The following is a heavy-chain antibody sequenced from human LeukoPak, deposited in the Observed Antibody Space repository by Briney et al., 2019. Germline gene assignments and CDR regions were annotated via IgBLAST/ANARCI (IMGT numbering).Heavy chain of an antibody. CDR1: GFTFSSYA. CDR3: ARGKVYSSSWYPLDYYFDY. CDR2: ISYDGSNK. V-gene: IGHV3-30-3*01. J-gene: IGHJ4*02. Sequence: GGSLRLSCEASGFTFSSYAMHWVRQAPGKGLEWVAVISYDGSNKYYADSVKGRFTISRDNSTNTLYLQMNSLRDEDTAVYYCARGKVYSSSWYPLDYYFDYWGQGTLVTVSS. D-gene: IGHD6-13*01.